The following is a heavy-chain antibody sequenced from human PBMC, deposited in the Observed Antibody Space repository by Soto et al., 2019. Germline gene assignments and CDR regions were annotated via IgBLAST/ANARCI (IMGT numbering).Heavy chain of an antibody. J-gene: IGHJ4*02. CDR3: AREANWLRDY. D-gene: IGHD5-12*01. Sequence: GGSLRLSCAASGFPFSSYAMHWVRQTPGKGLEWVAVISYDGSDKYYADSVKGRFTVSRDNARNTLYLYMSSLRAEDTAIYYCAREANWLRDYWSQGTLVTVSS. CDR2: ISYDGSDK. CDR1: GFPFSSYA. V-gene: IGHV3-30-3*01.